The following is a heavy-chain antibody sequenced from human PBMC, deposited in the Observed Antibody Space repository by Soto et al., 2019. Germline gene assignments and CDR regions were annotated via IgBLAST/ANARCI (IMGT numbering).Heavy chain of an antibody. CDR3: TRTFYYDRSVFVGVLGAFDM. D-gene: IGHD3-16*01. CDR1: GYSFINYY. V-gene: IGHV1-46*01. Sequence: ASVKVSCKASGYSFINYYIHWVRQALGQGLEWMGAINPGVADTNLAQRFQGRVTMTRDMSTRTVYMEMSSLRSEDTAVYYCTRTFYYDRSVFVGVLGAFDMWG. J-gene: IGHJ3*02. CDR2: INPGVADT.